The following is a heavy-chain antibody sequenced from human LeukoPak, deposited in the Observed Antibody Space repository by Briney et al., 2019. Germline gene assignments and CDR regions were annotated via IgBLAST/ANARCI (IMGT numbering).Heavy chain of an antibody. V-gene: IGHV3-30-3*01. CDR1: GFTFSSYA. Sequence: SGGSLRLSCAASGFTFSSYAMHWGRQAPGKGREWGAVISYDGSNKYYADSVKGRFTISRDNSKNTLYLHMNSLRAQDTAVYYCARDLTNGWHYFAYWGQGTLVTVSS. CDR3: ARDLTNGWHYFAY. CDR2: ISYDGSNK. J-gene: IGHJ4*02. D-gene: IGHD6-19*01.